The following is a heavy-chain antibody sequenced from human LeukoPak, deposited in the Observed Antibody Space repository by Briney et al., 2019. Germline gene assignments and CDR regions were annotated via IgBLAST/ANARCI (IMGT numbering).Heavy chain of an antibody. Sequence: PSETLSLTCTVSGGPIRSYYWSWIRQSPGKGLEWIGYIYYSGSTNYNPSLKSRVTISVDTSKNQFSLKLNSVTAADTAVYYCARIPVPTVTTIYYYMDVWGKGTTVTVPS. CDR2: IYYSGST. D-gene: IGHD4-11*01. CDR3: ARIPVPTVTTIYYYMDV. J-gene: IGHJ6*03. V-gene: IGHV4-59*01. CDR1: GGPIRSYY.